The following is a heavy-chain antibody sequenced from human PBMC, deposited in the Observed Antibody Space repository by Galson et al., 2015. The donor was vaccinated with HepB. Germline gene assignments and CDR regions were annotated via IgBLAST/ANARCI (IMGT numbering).Heavy chain of an antibody. D-gene: IGHD6-19*01. CDR3: ARAPYSSVAKNWFDP. CDR1: GCTFSIYS. Sequence: SLRVSCVASGCTFSIYSMNWVRQAPGKGLEWVSSISSSSSHIYYADSVKGRFTITRDNAKNSLYLQMNSLRAEDTAVYYCARAPYSSVAKNWFDPCGQGTLVTVSS. J-gene: IGHJ5*02. V-gene: IGHV3-21*01. CDR2: ISSSSSHI.